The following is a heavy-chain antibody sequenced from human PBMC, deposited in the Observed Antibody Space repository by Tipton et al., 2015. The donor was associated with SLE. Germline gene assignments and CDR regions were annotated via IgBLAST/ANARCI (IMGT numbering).Heavy chain of an antibody. CDR3: ARRRYSSSSRPHWYFDL. Sequence: TLSLTCTVSGGSISSYYWSWIRQPPGKGLEWIGYIYYSGSTNYNPSLKSRVTISVDTSKNQFSLKLSSVTAADTAMYYCARRRYSSSSRPHWYFDLWGRGTLVTVSS. D-gene: IGHD6-6*01. CDR1: GGSISSYY. J-gene: IGHJ2*01. CDR2: IYYSGST. V-gene: IGHV4-59*08.